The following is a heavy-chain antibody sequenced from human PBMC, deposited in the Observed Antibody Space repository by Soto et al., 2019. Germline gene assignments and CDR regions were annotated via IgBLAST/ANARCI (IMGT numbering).Heavy chain of an antibody. J-gene: IGHJ6*02. CDR2: IYYSGST. CDR1: GGSISSSSYY. Sequence: SETLSLTCTVSGGSISSSSYYWGWIRQPPGKGLEWIGSIYYSGSTYYNPSLKSRVTISVDTSKNQFSLKLSSVTAADTAVYYCARGHQLLNYYYYYYGMDVWGQGTTVTVSS. CDR3: ARGHQLLNYYYYYYGMDV. V-gene: IGHV4-39*01. D-gene: IGHD2-2*01.